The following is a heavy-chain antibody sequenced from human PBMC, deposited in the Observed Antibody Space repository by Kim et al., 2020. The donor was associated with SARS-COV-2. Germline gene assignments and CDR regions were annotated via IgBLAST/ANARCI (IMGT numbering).Heavy chain of an antibody. CDR3: ARDPEYYYGSGSHGDY. CDR2: IYYSGST. D-gene: IGHD3-10*01. CDR1: GGSISSSSYY. Sequence: SETLSLTCTVSGGSISSSSYYWGWIRQPPGKGLEWIGSIYYSGSTYYNPSLKSRVTISVDTSKNQFSLKLSSVTAADTAVYYCARDPEYYYGSGSHGDYWRQGTLVTVSS. J-gene: IGHJ4*02. V-gene: IGHV4-39*07.